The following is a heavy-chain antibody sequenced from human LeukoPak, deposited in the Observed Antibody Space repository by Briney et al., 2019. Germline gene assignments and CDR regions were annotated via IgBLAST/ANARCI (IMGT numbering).Heavy chain of an antibody. CDR3: AKDRTPYSRSGGYYLGAFDL. Sequence: GGSLRLSCAASGFTFSNYAMTWVRQAPGKGLEWVSSLSGSGGGTWYAGSVKGRFSISRDNSKNTLYLEMNSLRAEDTAVYYCAKDRTPYSRSGGYYLGAFDLWGHGTLVTVSS. V-gene: IGHV3-23*01. CDR1: GFTFSNYA. CDR2: LSGSGGGT. D-gene: IGHD3-22*01. J-gene: IGHJ3*01.